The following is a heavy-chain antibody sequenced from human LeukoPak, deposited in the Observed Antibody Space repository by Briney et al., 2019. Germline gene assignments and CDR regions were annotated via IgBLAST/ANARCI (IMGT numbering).Heavy chain of an antibody. J-gene: IGHJ4*02. D-gene: IGHD3-22*01. V-gene: IGHV3-21*01. CDR1: GFTFSSYS. CDR3: ARDSARGLVVVEFDY. CDR2: ISSSSSYI. Sequence: GGSLRLSCAASGFTFSSYSMNWVRQAPGKGLEWVSSISSSSSYIYSADSVKGRFTISRDNAKNSLYLQMNSLRAEDTAVYYCARDSARGLVVVEFDYWGQGTLVTVSS.